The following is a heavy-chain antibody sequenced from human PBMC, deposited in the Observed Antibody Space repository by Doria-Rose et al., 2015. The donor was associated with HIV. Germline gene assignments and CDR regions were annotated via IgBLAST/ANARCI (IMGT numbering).Heavy chain of an antibody. D-gene: IGHD6-13*01. J-gene: IGHJ4*02. CDR2: ICSDDER. CDR3: ARIKSSRWYHKYYFDF. V-gene: IGHV2-26*01. CDR1: GVSLSSPGMG. Sequence: TLKESGPVLVKPTEALTLTCTVSGVSLSSPGMGVSWIRQPPGKALEWLANICSDDERYYTTSLKSRLTIYRGTSKSQVVLTMTDMDPVDTATYYCARIKSSRWYHKYYFDFWGQGTLVIVSA.